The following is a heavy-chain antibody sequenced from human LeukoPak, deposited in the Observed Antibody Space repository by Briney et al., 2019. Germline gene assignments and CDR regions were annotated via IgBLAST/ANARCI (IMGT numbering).Heavy chain of an antibody. Sequence: SETLSLTCTVSGGSISSYYWSWIRQPPGKVLEWIGSIYYSGSTNYNPSLKSRVTISVDTSKNQFSLKLSSVTAADTAVYYCARCIYGDYVGVVDWFDPWGQGTLVTVSS. CDR2: IYYSGST. D-gene: IGHD4-17*01. J-gene: IGHJ5*02. CDR1: GGSISSYY. V-gene: IGHV4-59*01. CDR3: ARCIYGDYVGVVDWFDP.